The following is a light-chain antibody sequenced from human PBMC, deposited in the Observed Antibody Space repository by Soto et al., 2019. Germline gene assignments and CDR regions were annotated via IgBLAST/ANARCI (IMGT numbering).Light chain of an antibody. V-gene: IGLV1-36*01. J-gene: IGLJ2*01. CDR2: YDD. Sequence: QSVLTQPPSVSVAPRQRVTISCSGSSSNIGDNAVNWYQQLPGKAPTVIIYYDDLRPSGVSDRFSGSKSGTSASLAISGLQSEDEADYYCAAWDDSLSAVVFGGGTKLTVL. CDR1: SSNIGDNA. CDR3: AAWDDSLSAVV.